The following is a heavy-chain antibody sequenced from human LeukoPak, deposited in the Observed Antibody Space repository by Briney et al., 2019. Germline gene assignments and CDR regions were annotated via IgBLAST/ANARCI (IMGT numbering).Heavy chain of an antibody. CDR3: ARENWGLAESGEEAFM. CDR2: ISYDGSNK. V-gene: IGHV3-30-3*01. Sequence: PGGSLRLSCAASGFTFGSYAMHWVRQAPGKGLEWVAVISYDGSNKYYADSVKGRFTISRDNSKNTLYLQMNSLRAEDTAVYYCARENWGLAESGEEAFMWGRGTMVTVSS. CDR1: GFTFGSYA. J-gene: IGHJ3*02. D-gene: IGHD3-16*01.